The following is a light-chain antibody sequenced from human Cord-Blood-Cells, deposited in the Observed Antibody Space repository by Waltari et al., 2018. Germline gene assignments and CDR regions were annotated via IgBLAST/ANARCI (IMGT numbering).Light chain of an antibody. V-gene: IGLV2-14*01. Sequence: QSALTQPASVSGSPGQSITISCTGTSSDVGGYNYVSWYQQHPGKAPKLMIYEVSNRPSGVSNRFSGSKSGNTASLTISGLQAEDEADYYCSSYKSRRALSVFGTGTKVTVL. CDR1: SSDVGGYNY. CDR2: EVS. J-gene: IGLJ1*01. CDR3: SSYKSRRALSV.